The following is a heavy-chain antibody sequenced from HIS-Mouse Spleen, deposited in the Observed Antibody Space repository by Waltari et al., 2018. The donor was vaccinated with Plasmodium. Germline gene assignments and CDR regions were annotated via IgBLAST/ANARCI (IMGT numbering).Heavy chain of an antibody. Sequence: EVQLLESGGGLGQPGGSLRLSCAASGFAFRSYAMSWGRQAPGKGLEWVSAISGSGGSTYYADSVKGRCTISRDNSKNTLYLQMNSLRAEDTAVYYCAKSGSYYAFDIWGQGTMVTVSS. CDR2: ISGSGGST. J-gene: IGHJ3*02. CDR3: AKSGSYYAFDI. CDR1: GFAFRSYA. V-gene: IGHV3-23*01. D-gene: IGHD1-26*01.